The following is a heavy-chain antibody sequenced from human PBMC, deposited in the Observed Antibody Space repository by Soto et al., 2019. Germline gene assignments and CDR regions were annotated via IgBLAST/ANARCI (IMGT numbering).Heavy chain of an antibody. J-gene: IGHJ1*01. CDR1: GGSISSYY. CDR3: ARSRTTVTPSGFQH. Sequence: SETLFLTCTVSGGSISSYYWSWIRQPPGKGLEWIGYIYYGGSTNYNPSLKSRVTISVDTSKNQFSLKLSSVTAADTAVYYCARSRTTVTPSGFQHWGQGTLVTVSS. V-gene: IGHV4-59*01. D-gene: IGHD4-17*01. CDR2: IYYGGST.